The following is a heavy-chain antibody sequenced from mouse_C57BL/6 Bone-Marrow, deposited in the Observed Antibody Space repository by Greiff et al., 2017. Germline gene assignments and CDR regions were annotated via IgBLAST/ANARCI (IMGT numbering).Heavy chain of an antibody. D-gene: IGHD2-3*01. CDR2: IYPRSGNT. CDR3: ARVYDPFAY. V-gene: IGHV1-81*01. CDR1: GYTFTSYG. Sequence: QVQLKESGAELARPGASVKLSCKASGYTFTSYGISWVKQRTGQGLEWIGEIYPRSGNTYYNEKFKGKATLTADKSSSTAYMELRSLTSEDSAVYFCARVYDPFAYWGQGTLVTVSA. J-gene: IGHJ3*01.